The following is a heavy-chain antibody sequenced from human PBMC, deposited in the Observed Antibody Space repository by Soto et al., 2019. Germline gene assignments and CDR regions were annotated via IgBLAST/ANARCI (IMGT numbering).Heavy chain of an antibody. V-gene: IGHV3-15*07. D-gene: IGHD6-19*01. CDR1: EFTFSNAG. J-gene: IGHJ3*02. Sequence: PGGSLRLSCAASEFTFSNAGMNGVRQAPGKGLEWVGRIKSKTDGGTTDYAAPVKGRFTISRDDSKNTLYLQMNSLKTEDTAVYYCTTVYSSGWDLAAFDIWGQGTMVTVSS. CDR2: IKSKTDGGTT. CDR3: TTVYSSGWDLAAFDI.